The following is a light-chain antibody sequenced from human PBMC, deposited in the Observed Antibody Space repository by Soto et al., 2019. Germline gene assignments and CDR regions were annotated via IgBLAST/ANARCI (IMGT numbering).Light chain of an antibody. CDR3: QQYGSSLWM. CDR1: QIVSSSY. V-gene: IGKV3-20*01. CDR2: GAS. Sequence: TQSPSTLSASVGDRVTITCRASQIVSSSYLTWYQQKPGQAPRLLIYGASNRAAGIPDRFSGSGSGTDFTLTISRLEPEDFAVYYCQQYGSSLWMFGQGTKVEIK. J-gene: IGKJ1*01.